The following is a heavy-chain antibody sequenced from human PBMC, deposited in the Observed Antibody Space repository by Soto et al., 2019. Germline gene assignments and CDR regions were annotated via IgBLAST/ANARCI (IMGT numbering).Heavy chain of an antibody. Sequence: SETLSLTCTVSGGSISSYYWSWIRQPPGKGLEWIGYIYYSGSTNYNPSLKSRVTISVDTSKNQFSLKLSSVTAADTAVYYCARHLARDIYSRSSRNWFDPWGQGTLVTVSS. V-gene: IGHV4-59*08. J-gene: IGHJ5*02. D-gene: IGHD6-6*01. CDR2: IYYSGST. CDR3: ARHLARDIYSRSSRNWFDP. CDR1: GGSISSYY.